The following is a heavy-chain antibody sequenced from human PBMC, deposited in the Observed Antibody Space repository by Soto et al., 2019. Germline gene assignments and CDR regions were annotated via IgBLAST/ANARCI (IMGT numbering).Heavy chain of an antibody. V-gene: IGHV1-3*01. Sequence: GASVKVSCKASGYTFTSYAMHWVRQAPGQRLEWMGWINAGNGNTKYSQKFQGRVTITRDTSASTAYMELSSLGSEDTAVYYCARDLEYYYDSSGYYSRWFDPWGQGTLVTVSS. D-gene: IGHD3-22*01. CDR2: INAGNGNT. J-gene: IGHJ5*02. CDR3: ARDLEYYYDSSGYYSRWFDP. CDR1: GYTFTSYA.